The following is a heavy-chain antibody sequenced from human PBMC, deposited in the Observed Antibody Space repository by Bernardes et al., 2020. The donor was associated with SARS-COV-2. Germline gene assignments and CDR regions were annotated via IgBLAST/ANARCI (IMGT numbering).Heavy chain of an antibody. CDR3: ARTARSGYDFGVLDY. CDR2: IDWDDDK. V-gene: IGHV2-70*11. CDR1: GFSLSTSGMC. Sequence: SGPTLVKLTQTLTLTCTFSGFSLSTSGMCVSWIRQPPGKALEWLARIDWDDDKYYSTSLKTRLTISKDTSKNQVVLTMTNMDPVDTATYYCARTARSGYDFGVLDYWGQGTLVTVSS. D-gene: IGHD5-12*01. J-gene: IGHJ4*02.